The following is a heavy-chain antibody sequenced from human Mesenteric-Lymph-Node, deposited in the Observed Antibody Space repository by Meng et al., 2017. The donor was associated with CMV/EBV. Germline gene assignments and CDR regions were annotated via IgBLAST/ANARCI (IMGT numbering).Heavy chain of an antibody. CDR2: ISWNSGSI. Sequence: SLKISCAASGFTVSSNHMSWVRQAPGKGLEWVSGISWNSGSIGYADSVKGRFTISRDNAKNSLYLQMNSLRAEDMAVYYCASPYCRSSRCYLYYYAMDVWGQGTTVTVSS. D-gene: IGHD2-2*01. V-gene: IGHV3-9*03. CDR3: ASPYCRSSRCYLYYYAMDV. J-gene: IGHJ6*02. CDR1: GFTVSSNH.